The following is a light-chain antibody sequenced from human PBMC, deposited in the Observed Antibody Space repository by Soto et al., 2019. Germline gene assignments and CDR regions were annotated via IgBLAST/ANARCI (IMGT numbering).Light chain of an antibody. CDR3: QQGYSTPIT. CDR2: AAS. J-gene: IGKJ5*01. CDR1: QGISTY. Sequence: DIQMTQSPSSLSASVGDRVTITCRASQGISTYLNWYLQKPGKAPKLLIYAASSLQSGVPSRFSGSGSETDFTLTISSLQPEDFATYSCQQGYSTPITFGQGTRLEIK. V-gene: IGKV1-39*01.